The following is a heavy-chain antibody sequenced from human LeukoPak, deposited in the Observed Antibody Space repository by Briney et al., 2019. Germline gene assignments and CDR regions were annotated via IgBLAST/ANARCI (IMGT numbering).Heavy chain of an antibody. Sequence: PGESLRLSCAASGFTFSDYYMSWIRQAPGKGLEWVSYISSSTYTNYVDSVKGRFTISRDNATNSMYLQMNSLRAEDTAVYYCARISGSYVFDYWGQGTLVSLSS. J-gene: IGHJ4*02. CDR1: GFTFSDYY. V-gene: IGHV3-11*03. D-gene: IGHD1-26*01. CDR3: ARISGSYVFDY. CDR2: ISSSTYT.